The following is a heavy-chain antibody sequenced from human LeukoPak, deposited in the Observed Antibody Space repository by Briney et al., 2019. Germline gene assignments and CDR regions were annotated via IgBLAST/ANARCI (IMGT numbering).Heavy chain of an antibody. Sequence: PSETLSLTCAVYGGSFSGYYWSWIRQPPGKGLEWIGEINHSGSTNYNPSLKSRVTISVDTSKNQFSLKLSSVTAADTAVYYCARDYGDYVHAFDIWGQGTMVTVSS. D-gene: IGHD4-17*01. V-gene: IGHV4-34*01. CDR2: INHSGST. CDR1: GGSFSGYY. J-gene: IGHJ3*02. CDR3: ARDYGDYVHAFDI.